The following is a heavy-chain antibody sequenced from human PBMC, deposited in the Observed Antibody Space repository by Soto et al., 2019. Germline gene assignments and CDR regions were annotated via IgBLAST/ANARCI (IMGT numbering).Heavy chain of an antibody. V-gene: IGHV1-2*04. J-gene: IGHJ6*02. CDR3: AKASVPAAHYYNYSMDV. Sequence: ASEKVSCKASGYTFTGYYMHWVRQAPGQRLEWIGWSNPNSGGTNYAQKFQGWVTMTRDTSISTAYMVLHRLRSYDTAVYYCAKASVPAAHYYNYSMDVWGQATRVPDS. CDR1: GYTFTGYY. CDR2: SNPNSGGT. D-gene: IGHD2-2*01.